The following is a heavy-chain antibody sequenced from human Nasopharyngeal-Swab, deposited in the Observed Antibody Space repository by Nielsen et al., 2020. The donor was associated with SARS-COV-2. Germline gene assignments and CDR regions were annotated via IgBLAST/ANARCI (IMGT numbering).Heavy chain of an antibody. J-gene: IGHJ4*02. D-gene: IGHD4-17*01. CDR1: GYTFINYG. Sequence: ASVKVSCKASGYTFINYGLSWVRQAPGQGLEWVGWISANNGNTNYAQKFRGRVTMTTDTSTSTAYMELRSLRSDDTAVYYCARGAGYGDYYFDYWGQGTLVTVSS. V-gene: IGHV1-18*01. CDR3: ARGAGYGDYYFDY. CDR2: ISANNGNT.